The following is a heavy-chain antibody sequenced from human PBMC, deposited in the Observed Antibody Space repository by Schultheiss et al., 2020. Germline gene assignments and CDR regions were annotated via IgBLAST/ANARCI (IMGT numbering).Heavy chain of an antibody. Sequence: SETLSLTCAVSGGSISSSNWWSWVRQPPGKGLEWIGEIYHSGSTNYNPSLKSRVTISVDTSKNQFSLKLSSVTAADTAVYYCARGQVRDGMDVWGQGTTVTVSS. V-gene: IGHV4-4*02. CDR3: ARGQVRDGMDV. D-gene: IGHD3-10*01. CDR2: IYHSGST. CDR1: GGSISSSNW. J-gene: IGHJ6*02.